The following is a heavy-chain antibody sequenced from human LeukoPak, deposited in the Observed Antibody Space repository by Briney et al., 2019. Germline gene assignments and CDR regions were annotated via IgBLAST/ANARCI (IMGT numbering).Heavy chain of an antibody. CDR3: ARWGPSYGDYMDY. J-gene: IGHJ4*02. Sequence: SGTLSLTCTVSGGSISSSSYYWGWIRQPPGKGLEWIGSIYYSGSTYYNPSLKSRVTISVDTSKNQFSLKLSSVTAADTAVYYCARWGPSYGDYMDYWGQGTLVPVSS. D-gene: IGHD4-17*01. CDR1: GGSISSSSYY. V-gene: IGHV4-39*07. CDR2: IYYSGST.